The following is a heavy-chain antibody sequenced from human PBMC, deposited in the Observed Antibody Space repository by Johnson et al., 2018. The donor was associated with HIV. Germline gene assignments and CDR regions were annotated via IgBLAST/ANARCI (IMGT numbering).Heavy chain of an antibody. D-gene: IGHD6-13*01. CDR3: AREFSSSDGAFDI. Sequence: QVQLVESGGGVVQPGGSLRLSCAASGFTFSSYGMHWVRQAPGKGLEWVAFIHYDGSNEYYADSVKGRFTISRDNSKNTLYLQMNSLRAEDTAVYYCAREFSSSDGAFDIWGQGTMVTVSS. V-gene: IGHV3-30*02. J-gene: IGHJ3*02. CDR2: IHYDGSNE. CDR1: GFTFSSYG.